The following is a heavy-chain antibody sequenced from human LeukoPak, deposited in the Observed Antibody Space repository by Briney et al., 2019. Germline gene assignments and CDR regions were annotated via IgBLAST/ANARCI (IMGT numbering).Heavy chain of an antibody. CDR2: NSAYGANT. Sequence: ASVKVSCKTSGYTFLSYGIIWVRQAPGQGLEWMGVNSAYGANTNYAEKFQGRVTMTTDTSTTTAHMELRSLMSDDTAVYFCARETWFGLDYWGQGTLVPSPQ. CDR3: ARETWFGLDY. J-gene: IGHJ4*02. CDR1: GYTFLSYG. D-gene: IGHD3-10*01. V-gene: IGHV1-18*01.